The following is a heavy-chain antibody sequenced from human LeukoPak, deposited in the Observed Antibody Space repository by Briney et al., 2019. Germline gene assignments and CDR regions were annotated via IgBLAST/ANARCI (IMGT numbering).Heavy chain of an antibody. V-gene: IGHV4-34*01. CDR1: GGSFSGYY. Sequence: PSETLSLTCAVYGGSFSGYYWSWIRQPPGKGLEWIGEINHSGSTNYNPSLKSRVTISVDTSKNQFSLKLSSVTAADTAVYYCARGPGPSHYDFWSGYYNYYYMDVWGKGTTVTVSS. D-gene: IGHD3-3*01. J-gene: IGHJ6*03. CDR2: INHSGST. CDR3: ARGPGPSHYDFWSGYYNYYYMDV.